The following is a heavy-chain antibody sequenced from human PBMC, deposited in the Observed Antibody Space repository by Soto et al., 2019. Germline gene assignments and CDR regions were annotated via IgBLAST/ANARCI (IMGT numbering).Heavy chain of an antibody. D-gene: IGHD3-10*01. J-gene: IGHJ6*02. Sequence: GGSLRLSCAASGFTFSSYGMHWVRQAPGKGLEWVAVISYDGSNKYYADSVKGRFTISRDNSKNTLYLQMNSLRAEDTAVYYCAKGPRDVLLWFGELSDYYYGMDVWGQGTTVTVSS. CDR3: AKGPRDVLLWFGELSDYYYGMDV. CDR1: GFTFSSYG. CDR2: ISYDGSNK. V-gene: IGHV3-30*18.